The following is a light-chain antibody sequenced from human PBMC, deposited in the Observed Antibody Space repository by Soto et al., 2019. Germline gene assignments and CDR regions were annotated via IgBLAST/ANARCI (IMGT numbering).Light chain of an antibody. V-gene: IGKV1-6*01. CDR1: QGIRDD. CDR2: AAS. J-gene: IGKJ1*01. Sequence: AIQMTQSPSSLSASIGDRVTITCRASQGIRDDLGWYRQRPGKAPELLIFAASSLQGGVPSRFSGSGSGTDFTLTISSLQPEDFVTYFCLQDYTYPWTFGQGTKVEVE. CDR3: LQDYTYPWT.